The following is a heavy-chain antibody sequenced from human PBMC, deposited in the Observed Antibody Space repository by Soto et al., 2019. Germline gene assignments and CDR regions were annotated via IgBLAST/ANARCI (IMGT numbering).Heavy chain of an antibody. D-gene: IGHD1-26*01. V-gene: IGHV1-2*02. CDR3: ARDARQWGRGEIGY. CDR1: GYTFTSYG. CDR2: INPNSGST. J-gene: IGHJ4*02. Sequence: ASVKVSCKASGYTFTSYGISWVRQAPGQGLEWMGWINPNSGSTNYAQKHQGRVPMTRDTSISTAYMELSRLRSDDTAVYYCARDARQWGRGEIGYWGQGTLVTVSS.